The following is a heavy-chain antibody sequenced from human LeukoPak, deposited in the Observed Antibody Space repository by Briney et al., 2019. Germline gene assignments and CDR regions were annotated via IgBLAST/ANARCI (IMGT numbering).Heavy chain of an antibody. V-gene: IGHV3-23*01. CDR2: ISGSGGST. CDR3: AKPYQWLRFDFDY. D-gene: IGHD5-12*01. J-gene: IGHJ4*02. Sequence: GGSLRLSCAASGFTFSSYAMSWVRQAPGKGLEWVSAISGSGGSTYYADSVKGRFTISRDNSKNTLYLQMHSLRAEDTAVYYFAKPYQWLRFDFDYWGQGTLVTVSS. CDR1: GFTFSSYA.